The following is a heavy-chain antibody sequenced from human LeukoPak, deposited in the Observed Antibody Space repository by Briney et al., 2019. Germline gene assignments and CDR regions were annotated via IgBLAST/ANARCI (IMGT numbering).Heavy chain of an antibody. J-gene: IGHJ4*02. CDR2: IHHSGST. CDR1: GGSISSGGYY. D-gene: IGHD3-22*01. V-gene: IGHV4-30-2*01. Sequence: SETLSLTCTVSGGSISSGGYYWSWIRQPPGKGLEWIGYIHHSGSTYYNPSLKSRVTISVDRSKNQFSLKLSSVTAADTAVYYCARDRRGGYYPYFDYWGQGTLVTVSS. CDR3: ARDRRGGYYPYFDY.